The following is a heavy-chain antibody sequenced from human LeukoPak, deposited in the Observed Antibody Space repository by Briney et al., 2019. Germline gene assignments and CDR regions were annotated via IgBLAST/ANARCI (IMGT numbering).Heavy chain of an antibody. CDR2: ISRSSIYI. CDR1: GFTFSSYN. V-gene: IGHV3-21*01. CDR3: ARDSGDGSGTYYPYGMDV. D-gene: IGHD3-10*01. Sequence: PGGPLRLSCAASGFTFSSYNMNWVRQAPGKGLEWVSSISRSSIYIHYADSVKGRFTISRDNAENSLSLQMNSLRAEDTAVYYCARDSGDGSGTYYPYGMDVWGQGTTVTVSS. J-gene: IGHJ6*02.